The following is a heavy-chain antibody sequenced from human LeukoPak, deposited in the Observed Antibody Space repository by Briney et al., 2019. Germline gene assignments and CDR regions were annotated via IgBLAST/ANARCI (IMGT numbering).Heavy chain of an antibody. J-gene: IGHJ4*02. Sequence: SXXLSCAASXXXXSNXGMSXVXQXAGXGXXWXSAXSGSYGSRYYADSVKGRFTISRDNSKNTLYLQMNSLRVEDAAVYYCAKVLWFGTYNSYGLEYWGQGTLVTVSS. V-gene: IGHV3-23*01. CDR2: XSGSYGSR. CDR1: XXXXSNXG. CDR3: AKVLWFGTYNSYGLEY. D-gene: IGHD3-10*01.